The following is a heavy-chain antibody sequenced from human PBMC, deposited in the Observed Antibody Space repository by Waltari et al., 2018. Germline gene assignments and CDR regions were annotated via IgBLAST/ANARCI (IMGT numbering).Heavy chain of an antibody. CDR2: INHSGST. J-gene: IGHJ4*02. CDR1: GGSFSGYY. D-gene: IGHD1-7*01. V-gene: IGHV4-34*01. CDR3: ARVRYNWNYDG. Sequence: QVQLQQWGAGLLKPSETLSLTCAVYGGSFSGYYWSWIRQPPGKGLEWIGEINHSGSTNYNPSLKSRVTISVDTSKNQFSRKLSSVTAADTAVYYCARVRYNWNYDGWGQGTLVTVSS.